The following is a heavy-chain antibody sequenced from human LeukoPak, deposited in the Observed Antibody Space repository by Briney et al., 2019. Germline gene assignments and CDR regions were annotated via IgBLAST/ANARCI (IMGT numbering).Heavy chain of an antibody. V-gene: IGHV3-74*01. CDR1: GFTFSNYW. D-gene: IGHD2-21*02. Sequence: GGSPRLSCAASGFTFSNYWMHWVRQAPGEALMWVSRIKSDGSSTTYADSVKGRFTISRDNAKNTLYLQMNSLRAEDTAVYYCSRDSLSSCGGDCYSGLDVWGQGTTVTVSS. CDR2: IKSDGSST. J-gene: IGHJ6*02. CDR3: SRDSLSSCGGDCYSGLDV.